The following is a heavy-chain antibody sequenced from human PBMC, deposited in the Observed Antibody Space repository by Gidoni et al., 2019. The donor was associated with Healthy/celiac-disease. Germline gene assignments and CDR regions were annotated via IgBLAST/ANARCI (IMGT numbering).Heavy chain of an antibody. J-gene: IGHJ3*02. V-gene: IGHV4-59*01. Sequence: QVQLQESGPGLVKPSETLSLTCTISGGSISSYYWSWIRQPPGKGLEWIGYIYYSGSTNYNPSLKSRVTISVDTSKNQFSLKLSSVTAADTAVYYCARVVGLADDAFDIWGQGTMVTVSS. CDR3: ARVVGLADDAFDI. CDR2: IYYSGST. D-gene: IGHD3-16*01. CDR1: GGSISSYY.